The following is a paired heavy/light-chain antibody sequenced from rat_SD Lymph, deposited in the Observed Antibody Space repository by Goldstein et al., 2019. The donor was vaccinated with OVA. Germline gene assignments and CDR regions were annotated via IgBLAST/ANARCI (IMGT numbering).Heavy chain of an antibody. CDR2: IEWDGNK. CDR3: SRRPRSLHYWYFDF. CDR1: GFSLSTSGMV. V-gene: IGHV8-22*01. D-gene: IGHD3-7*01. J-gene: IGHJ1*01. Sequence: QITLKESGPGMLQPSKTLSLTCSFSGFSLSTSGMVVSWIRQPSGKSLEWLAAIEWDGNKFYNPSLKSRLSVSKDSSNTQIFLTITSVDTADTATYYCSRRPRSLHYWYFDFWGPGTMVTVSS.
Light chain of an antibody. CDR3: QQYYNYPPT. CDR2: HAN. CDR1: EDIFNG. Sequence: DIQMTQSPASLSASLGETVTIECRASEDIFNGLAWYQQKPGKSPQVLIHHANSLHTGVPSRFSGSGSGTQYSLKINSLQSEDVASYFCQQYYNYPPTFGSGTKLEIK. J-gene: IGKJ4*01. V-gene: IGKV12S34*01.